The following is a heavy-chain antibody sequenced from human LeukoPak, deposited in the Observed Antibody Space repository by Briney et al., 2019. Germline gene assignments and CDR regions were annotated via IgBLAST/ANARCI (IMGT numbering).Heavy chain of an antibody. CDR3: ARYAGSWLDY. CDR2: ISSDGRNK. V-gene: IGHV3-33*05. Sequence: PGGSLRLSCAASGFTFSSYGMHWVRQAPGKGLEWVATISSDGRNKNYGDSVKGRFTISRDNSKNSLYLQMNSLRAEDTAAYYCARYAGSWLDYWGQGTLVTVSS. CDR1: GFTFSSYG. D-gene: IGHD6-13*01. J-gene: IGHJ4*02.